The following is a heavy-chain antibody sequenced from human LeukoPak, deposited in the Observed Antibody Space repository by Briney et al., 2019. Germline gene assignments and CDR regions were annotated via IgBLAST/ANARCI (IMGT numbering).Heavy chain of an antibody. Sequence: GGSLRLSCSASGFTFSSCSMHWVRQAPGKGLDYVSGISSNGGSTDYADSMEGRFTISRDNSKNTLYLQMSSLRVEDTAVYYCVSLLDDYWGQGTLVTVSS. CDR1: GFTFSSCS. J-gene: IGHJ4*02. CDR2: ISSNGGST. CDR3: VSLLDDY. V-gene: IGHV3-64D*09.